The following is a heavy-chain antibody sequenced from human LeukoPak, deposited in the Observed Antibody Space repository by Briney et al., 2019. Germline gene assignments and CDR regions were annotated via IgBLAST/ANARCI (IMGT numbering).Heavy chain of an antibody. D-gene: IGHD3-22*01. J-gene: IGHJ4*02. V-gene: IGHV1-69*05. CDR3: ARAYYDSSGYYLFGY. CDR2: IIPIFGTA. Sequence: ASVKVSCKASGGTFSSYAISWVRQAPGQGLEWMGGIIPIFGTANYAQKFQGRVTITTDESTSTAYMELSSLRSEDTAVYYCARAYYDSSGYYLFGYWGQGTLVTVSS. CDR1: GGTFSSYA.